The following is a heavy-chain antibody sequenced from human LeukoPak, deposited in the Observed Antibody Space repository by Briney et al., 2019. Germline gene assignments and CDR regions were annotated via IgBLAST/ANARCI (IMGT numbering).Heavy chain of an antibody. Sequence: PGKSLRLSCAASGFTFSSYAMSWVRQAPGKGLEWVSSISSSSSYIYYADSVKGRFTISRDNAKNSLYLQMNSLRAEDTAVYYCARGTIGEWELSAFDIWGQGTMVTVSS. J-gene: IGHJ3*02. V-gene: IGHV3-21*01. D-gene: IGHD1-26*01. CDR1: GFTFSSYA. CDR2: ISSSSSYI. CDR3: ARGTIGEWELSAFDI.